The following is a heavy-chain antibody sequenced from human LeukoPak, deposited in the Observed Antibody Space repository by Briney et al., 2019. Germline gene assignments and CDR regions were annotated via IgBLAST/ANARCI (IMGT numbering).Heavy chain of an antibody. CDR3: ARDLGYGDYG. J-gene: IGHJ4*02. CDR2: IIPIFGTA. D-gene: IGHD4-17*01. V-gene: IGHV1-69*05. Sequence: SVKVSCKASGGTFSSYAISWVRQAPGQGLEWMGRIIPIFGTANYAQKFRGRVTITTDESTSTAYMELSSLRSEDTAVYYCARDLGYGDYGWGQGTLVTVSS. CDR1: GGTFSSYA.